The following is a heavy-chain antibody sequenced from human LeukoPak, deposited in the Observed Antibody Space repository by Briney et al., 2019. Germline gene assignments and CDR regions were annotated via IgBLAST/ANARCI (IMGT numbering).Heavy chain of an antibody. Sequence: ASVKVSCKASGYTFTGYYIHWVRQAPGPGLEWMGWIHPNTAGTNYAQNAQKFQGRITMTRDTSISTAYMELSRLRSDDTAVYYCATCSGGSCYSPDHWGQGTLVTVSS. CDR2: IHPNTAGT. D-gene: IGHD2-15*01. CDR3: ATCSGGSCYSPDH. J-gene: IGHJ4*02. V-gene: IGHV1-2*02. CDR1: GYTFTGYY.